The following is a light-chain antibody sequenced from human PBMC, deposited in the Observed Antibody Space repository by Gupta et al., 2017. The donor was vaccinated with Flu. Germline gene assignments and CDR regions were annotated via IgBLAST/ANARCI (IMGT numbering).Light chain of an antibody. Sequence: SVLTQPPSVSAAPGQKVSISFSVSSSNIGNNYVSWYRQLPGAAPQLLIYDNDKRPSGIPDRISGSNSVTSATLGITGLQTGDEADYYCSSWSSGLSSWVFGGGTKLTVL. CDR3: SSWSSGLSSWV. CDR1: SSNIGNNY. V-gene: IGLV1-51*01. CDR2: DND. J-gene: IGLJ3*02.